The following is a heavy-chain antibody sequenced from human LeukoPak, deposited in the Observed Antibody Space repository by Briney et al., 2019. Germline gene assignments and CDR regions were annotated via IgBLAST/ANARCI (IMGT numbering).Heavy chain of an antibody. CDR2: ISSSGSTI. V-gene: IGHV3-11*04. CDR1: GFTFSDFY. CDR3: ARADYYYGMDV. Sequence: GGSLRLSCAASGFTFSDFYMSWVRQAPGKGLEWVSHISSSGSTIYYADSVKGRFTISRDNAKNSLYLQMNSLRAEDTAVYYCARADYYYGMDVWGQGTTVTVSS. J-gene: IGHJ6*02.